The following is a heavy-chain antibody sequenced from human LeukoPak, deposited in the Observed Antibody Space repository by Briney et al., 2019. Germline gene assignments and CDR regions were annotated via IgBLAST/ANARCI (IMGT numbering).Heavy chain of an antibody. CDR1: GFTFSNAW. V-gene: IGHV3-15*01. J-gene: IGHJ4*02. Sequence: PGGSLRLPCAASGFTFSNAWMSWVRQAPGKGLVWVGRIKSKTDGGTTDYAAPVKGRFTISRDDSKNTLYLQMNSLKTEDTAVYYCTTLRFLEWFPDYWGQGTLVTVSS. CDR2: IKSKTDGGTT. CDR3: TTLRFLEWFPDY. D-gene: IGHD3-3*01.